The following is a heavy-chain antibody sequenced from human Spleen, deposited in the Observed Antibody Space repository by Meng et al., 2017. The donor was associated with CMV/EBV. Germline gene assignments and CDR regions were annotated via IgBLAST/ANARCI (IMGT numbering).Heavy chain of an antibody. Sequence: GSLRLSCTVSDVSISNSSFFWGWIRQPPGKGLEWIESFFHSGDTYSNPSLRSRVAVSVDTSKNQFSLRLNSVTATDTAVYYCARHLRGYSWPKSDWGQGTLVTVSS. D-gene: IGHD1-26*01. CDR1: DVSISNSSFF. CDR2: FFHSGDT. J-gene: IGHJ4*02. V-gene: IGHV4-39*01. CDR3: ARHLRGYSWPKSD.